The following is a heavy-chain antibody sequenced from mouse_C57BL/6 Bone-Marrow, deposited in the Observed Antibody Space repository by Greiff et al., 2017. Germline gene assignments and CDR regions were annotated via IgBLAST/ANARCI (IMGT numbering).Heavy chain of an antibody. CDR1: GYTFTSYG. CDR3: ARDDGYPLYYYAMDY. J-gene: IGHJ4*01. D-gene: IGHD2-3*01. V-gene: IGHV1-81*01. Sequence: QVQLQQSGAELARPGASVKLSCKASGYTFTSYGISWVKQRTGQGLEWIGEIYPRSGNTYYNEKFKGKATLTADKSSSTAYMELRRLTSEDSAVYFCARDDGYPLYYYAMDYWGQGTSVTVSS. CDR2: IYPRSGNT.